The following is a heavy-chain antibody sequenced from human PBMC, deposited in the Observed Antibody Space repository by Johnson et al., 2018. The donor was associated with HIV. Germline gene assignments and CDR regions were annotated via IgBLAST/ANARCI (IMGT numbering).Heavy chain of an antibody. J-gene: IGHJ3*02. Sequence: QVQVVESGGGVVQPGRSLRLSCAATGFTFNSYAMHWVRQAPGKGLEWVAVISYDGSNKYYADSVKGRFTISRDNSKNTLYLQMNSLRAEDTAVYYCARGRKSSGYIDAFDIWGQGTMVTVSS. V-gene: IGHV3-30-3*01. D-gene: IGHD3-22*01. CDR1: GFTFNSYA. CDR2: ISYDGSNK. CDR3: ARGRKSSGYIDAFDI.